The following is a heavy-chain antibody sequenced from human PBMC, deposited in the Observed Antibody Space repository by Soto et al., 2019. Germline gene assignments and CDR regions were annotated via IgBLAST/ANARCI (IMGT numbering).Heavy chain of an antibody. CDR2: ISAYNGNT. CDR1: GYTFTSYG. D-gene: IGHD1-7*01. Sequence: ASVKVSCKASGYTFTSYGISWVRQAPGQGLEWMGWISAYNGNTNYAQKLQGRVTMTTDTSTSTAYMELRSLRSDDTAVYYCARDLRITGTTHWFDPWGQGTPVTVSS. V-gene: IGHV1-18*04. J-gene: IGHJ5*02. CDR3: ARDLRITGTTHWFDP.